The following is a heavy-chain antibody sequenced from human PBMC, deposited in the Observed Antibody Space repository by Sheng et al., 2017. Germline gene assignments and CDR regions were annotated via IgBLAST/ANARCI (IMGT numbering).Heavy chain of an antibody. CDR3: AKTPCSGGSCYSYYYYGMDV. CDR2: ISGSGGST. D-gene: IGHD2-15*01. CDR1: GFTFSSYA. Sequence: EVQLLESGGGLVQPGGSLRLSCAASGFTFSSYAMSWVRQAPGKGLEWVSAISGSGGSTYYADSVKGRFTISRDNSKNTLYLQMNSLRAEDTAVYYCAKTPCSGGSCYSYYYYGMDVWGQGTTVTVSS. J-gene: IGHJ6*02. V-gene: IGHV3-23*01.